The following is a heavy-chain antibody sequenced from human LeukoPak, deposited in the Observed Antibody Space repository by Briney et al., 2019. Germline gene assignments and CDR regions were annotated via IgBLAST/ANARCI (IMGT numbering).Heavy chain of an antibody. V-gene: IGHV3-49*03. CDR2: IRSKAYGGTT. Sequence: GGSLRLSCTASGFTFGDYAMSWFRQAPGKGLEWVGFIRSKAYGGTTEYAASVKGRFTISRDDSKSIAYLQMNSLKTEDTAAYYCTSVGALYYFDYWGQGTLVTVSS. J-gene: IGHJ4*02. D-gene: IGHD1-26*01. CDR3: TSVGALYYFDY. CDR1: GFTFGDYA.